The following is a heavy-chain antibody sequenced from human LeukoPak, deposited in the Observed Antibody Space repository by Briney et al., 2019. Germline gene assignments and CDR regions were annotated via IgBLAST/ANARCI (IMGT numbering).Heavy chain of an antibody. V-gene: IGHV3-7*01. D-gene: IGHD6-13*01. Sequence: PGGSLRLSCAASGFTFSSYWMSWVRQAPGKGLEWVANIKQDGSEKYYVDSVKGRFTISRDNAKNSLYLQMNSLRAEDMAVYYCARGHSSSWYYFDYWGQGTLVTVSS. CDR2: IKQDGSEK. CDR3: ARGHSSSWYYFDY. J-gene: IGHJ4*02. CDR1: GFTFSSYW.